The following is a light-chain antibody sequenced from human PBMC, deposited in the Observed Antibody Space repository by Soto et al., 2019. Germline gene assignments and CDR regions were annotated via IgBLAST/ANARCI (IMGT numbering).Light chain of an antibody. CDR2: AAS. J-gene: IGKJ4*01. V-gene: IGKV1-12*01. CDR1: QGISSY. CDR3: QQANSFPLT. Sequence: IQMTQCPSSLSASVGDRVTITCRASQGISSYLAWYQQKPGKAPKLLIYAASILQSGVPSRFSGSGSGTDFTLTISSLQPEDFATYYCQQANSFPLTFGGGTKVDIK.